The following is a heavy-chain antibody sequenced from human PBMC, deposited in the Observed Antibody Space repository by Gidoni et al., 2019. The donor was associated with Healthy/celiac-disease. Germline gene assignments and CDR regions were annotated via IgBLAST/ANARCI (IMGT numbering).Heavy chain of an antibody. D-gene: IGHD6-6*01. J-gene: IGHJ5*02. CDR2: IYYSGST. CDR1: GGSISSYY. Sequence: QVQLQESGPGLVKPSETLSLTCTVPGGSISSYYWSWIRQPPGKGLEWIGYIYYSGSTNYNPSLKSRVTISVDTSKNQFSLKLSSVTAADTAVYYCAGKPIYSSSSGWFDPWGQGTLVTVSS. V-gene: IGHV4-59*01. CDR3: AGKPIYSSSSGWFDP.